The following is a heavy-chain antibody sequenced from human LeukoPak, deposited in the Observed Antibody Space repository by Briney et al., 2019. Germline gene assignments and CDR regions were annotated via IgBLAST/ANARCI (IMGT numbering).Heavy chain of an antibody. CDR1: GFTFGDYA. CDR2: IRSKAYGGPT. CDR3: TRDPRYYGSGSYYTCGMDV. D-gene: IGHD3-10*01. V-gene: IGHV3-49*04. Sequence: GRSLRLSCTASGFTFGDYAMSWVRQAPGKGLEWEGFIRSKAYGGPTEYAASAKGRFTNSRDDSKSIGYLQMDRLKTEDTAGYYCTRDPRYYGSGSYYTCGMDVRGQGTTVTVSS. J-gene: IGHJ6*02.